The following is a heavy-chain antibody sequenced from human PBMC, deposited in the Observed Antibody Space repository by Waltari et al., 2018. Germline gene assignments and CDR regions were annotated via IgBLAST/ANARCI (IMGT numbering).Heavy chain of an antibody. CDR1: GFTFSSYS. D-gene: IGHD3-22*01. Sequence: EVQLVESGGGLVKPGGSLRLSCAASGFTFSSYSMNCVGQAPGKGLEWVSSISSSSSYIYYAESVKGRFTISRDNAKNSLYLQMNSLRAEDTAVYYCARRDSSGYYSFDYWGQGTLVTVSS. J-gene: IGHJ4*02. CDR2: ISSSSSYI. V-gene: IGHV3-21*01. CDR3: ARRDSSGYYSFDY.